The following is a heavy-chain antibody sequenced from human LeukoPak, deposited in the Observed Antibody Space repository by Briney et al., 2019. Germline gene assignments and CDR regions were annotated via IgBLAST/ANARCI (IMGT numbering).Heavy chain of an antibody. CDR1: GFTFNNYY. J-gene: IGHJ4*01. V-gene: IGHV3-11*01. CDR2: ISSSNITM. Sequence: PGGSLRLSCAASGFTFNNYYMTWIRQAPGKGLEWLSYISSSNITMYYADSVKGRFTISRDNAKKPLYLQMNSLRPDDTAVYYCARDGGYGDYPHFDYWGQGTLVTVSS. D-gene: IGHD4-17*01. CDR3: ARDGGYGDYPHFDY.